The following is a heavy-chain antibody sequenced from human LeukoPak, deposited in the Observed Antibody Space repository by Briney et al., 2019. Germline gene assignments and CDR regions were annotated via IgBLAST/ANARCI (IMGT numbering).Heavy chain of an antibody. D-gene: IGHD3-22*01. V-gene: IGHV4-38-2*02. CDR2: IYHSGST. Sequence: SETLSLTCTVSGYSISSGYYWGWIRQPPGKGLEWIGSIYHSGSTYYNPSLKSRVTISVDTSKNQFSLKLSSVTAADTAVYYCARGLRSYYDSSGYYFPSYFDYWGQGTLVTVSS. CDR1: GYSISSGYY. J-gene: IGHJ4*02. CDR3: ARGLRSYYDSSGYYFPSYFDY.